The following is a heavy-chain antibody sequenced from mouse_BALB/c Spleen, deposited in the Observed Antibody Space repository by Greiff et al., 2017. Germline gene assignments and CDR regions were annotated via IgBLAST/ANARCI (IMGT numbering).Heavy chain of an antibody. CDR3: AREGQASYYFDY. Sequence: EVKLMESGGGLVQPGGSLRPSCATSGFTFTDHYMIWVRQPSGKALEWLGFIRNKANGYTTEYSASVKGRFNISRDNSQSILYLQMNTLRAEDSATYYCAREGQASYYFDYWGQGTTLTVSS. J-gene: IGHJ2*01. D-gene: IGHD3-2*02. CDR2: IRNKANGYTT. V-gene: IGHV7-3*02. CDR1: GFTFTDHY.